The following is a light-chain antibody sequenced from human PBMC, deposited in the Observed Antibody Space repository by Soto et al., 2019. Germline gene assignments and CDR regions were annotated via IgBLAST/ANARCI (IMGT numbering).Light chain of an antibody. J-gene: IGKJ1*01. CDR1: QSVSSSY. V-gene: IGKV3-20*01. CDR3: QQYGSSHRT. CDR2: GAS. Sequence: EIVLTQSPGTLSLSPGERATLSCRASQSVSSSYLAWYQQKPGQAPRLLIYGASSRATGIPDRFSGSGSGKDFTLTISRLEPEDFAVYYCQQYGSSHRTFGQGTQVEIK.